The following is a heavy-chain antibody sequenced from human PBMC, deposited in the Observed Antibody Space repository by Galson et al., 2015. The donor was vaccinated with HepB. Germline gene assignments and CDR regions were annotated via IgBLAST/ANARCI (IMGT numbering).Heavy chain of an antibody. J-gene: IGHJ6*03. CDR1: GYTFTSYG. V-gene: IGHV1-18*04. D-gene: IGHD6-13*01. Sequence: SVKVSCKASGYTFTSYGISWVRQAPGKGLEWMGWISAYNGNTNYAQKLQGRVTITRDTSASTAYMELSSLRSEDTAVYYCARQKAAAGYMDVWGKGTTVTVSS. CDR2: ISAYNGNT. CDR3: ARQKAAAGYMDV.